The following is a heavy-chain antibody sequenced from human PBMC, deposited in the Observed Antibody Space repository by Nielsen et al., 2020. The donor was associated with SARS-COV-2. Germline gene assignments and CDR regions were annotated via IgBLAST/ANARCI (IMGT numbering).Heavy chain of an antibody. CDR2: ISGSGGGT. Sequence: GGSLRLSCTASGFTFGDYAMSWVRQAPGKGLEWVSTISGSGGGTYYADSVKGRFSISRDNSKNTLYLQMNSLRAEDTALYYCAKEGNSGSDYDHWGQGTLVTVSS. CDR1: GFTFGDYA. J-gene: IGHJ5*02. D-gene: IGHD1-26*01. CDR3: AKEGNSGSDYDH. V-gene: IGHV3-23*01.